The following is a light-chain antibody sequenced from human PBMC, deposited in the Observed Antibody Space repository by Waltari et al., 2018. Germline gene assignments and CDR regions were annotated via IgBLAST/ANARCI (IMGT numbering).Light chain of an antibody. Sequence: DIVMTQSPDSLAVSLGARAPTNCKTSTNVLYSSNNKNYLAWYQQKPGQSPNLLIYWASTRESGVPDRFSGSGSGTDFTLTISSLQAEDVAVYYCQQYYSTPYTFGQGTKLEIK. CDR2: WAS. J-gene: IGKJ2*01. CDR1: TNVLYSSNNKNY. V-gene: IGKV4-1*01. CDR3: QQYYSTPYT.